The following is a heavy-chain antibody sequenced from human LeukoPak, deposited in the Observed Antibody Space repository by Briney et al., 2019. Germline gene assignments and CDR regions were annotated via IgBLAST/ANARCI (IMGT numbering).Heavy chain of an antibody. CDR3: AKDPTKYSSSPREFDP. CDR1: GFTFNRYG. D-gene: IGHD6-6*01. CDR2: IWYDGSKE. Sequence: GGSLRLSCAASGFTFNRYGMHWVRQAPGKGLEWVANIWYDGSKEYYVDSVKGRFSISRDNSKNTLYLQMNSLRAEDTAVYYCAKDPTKYSSSPREFDPWGQGTLVTVSS. V-gene: IGHV3-30*02. J-gene: IGHJ5*02.